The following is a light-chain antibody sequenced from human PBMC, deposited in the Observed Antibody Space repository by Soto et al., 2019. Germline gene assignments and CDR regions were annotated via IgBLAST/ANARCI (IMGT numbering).Light chain of an antibody. V-gene: IGKV3-15*01. J-gene: IGKJ4*01. CDR2: ATS. Sequence: ELVMTQSPATLSVSPGERATLSCRASQSFSSNVAWYQQRPGQAPRLLIYATSSRASDVPARFSGGGSGTEFTLTIASLQSEDFAIYYCQQYNHWPRMLSFGGGTKVDIK. CDR1: QSFSSN. CDR3: QQYNHWPRMLS.